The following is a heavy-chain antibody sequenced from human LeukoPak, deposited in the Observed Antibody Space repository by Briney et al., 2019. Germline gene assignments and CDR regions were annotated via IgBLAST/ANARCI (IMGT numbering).Heavy chain of an antibody. CDR3: AKDSYGSGSYPSLFNY. CDR2: IRGSGGSK. CDR1: GFSFSNYA. D-gene: IGHD3-10*01. V-gene: IGHV3-23*01. J-gene: IGHJ4*01. Sequence: PGGSLRLSCAASGFSFSNYAMSWVRQAPGKGLEWVSAIRGSGGSKYYADSVKGRFTISRDNSKNTLYLQMNSLRAEDTAVYYCAKDSYGSGSYPSLFNYWGHGTLVTVSS.